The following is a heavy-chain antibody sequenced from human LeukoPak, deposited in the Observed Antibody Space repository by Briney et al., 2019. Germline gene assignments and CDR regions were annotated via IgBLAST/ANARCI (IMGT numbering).Heavy chain of an antibody. Sequence: GGSLRLPCAASGFTFSSSWMYWVRQAPGKGLVWVSRINSDESITTYADSVKGRFTISRDNAKNTLYLQMNSLRAEDTAVYYCARAGLPYGMDVWGQGTTVTVSS. CDR1: GFTFSSSW. V-gene: IGHV3-74*01. CDR2: INSDESIT. J-gene: IGHJ6*02. CDR3: ARAGLPYGMDV.